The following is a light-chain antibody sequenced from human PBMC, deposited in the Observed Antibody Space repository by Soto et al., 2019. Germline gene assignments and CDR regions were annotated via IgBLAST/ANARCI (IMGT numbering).Light chain of an antibody. V-gene: IGKV1-5*03. CDR1: QTISSW. Sequence: DIQMTQSPSTLSGSVGDRVTITCRASQTISSWLAWYQQKPGKAPKPLIYKASSLESGVPSRFSGSGSGTEFTLTISSLQPDDFATYYCQQYNSYWITFGQGTRLEIK. J-gene: IGKJ5*01. CDR2: KAS. CDR3: QQYNSYWIT.